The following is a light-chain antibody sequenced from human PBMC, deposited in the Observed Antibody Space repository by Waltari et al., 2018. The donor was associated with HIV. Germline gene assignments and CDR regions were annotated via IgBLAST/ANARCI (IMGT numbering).Light chain of an antibody. J-gene: IGLJ2*01. CDR2: EVS. V-gene: IGLV2-14*01. CDR1: SSDVGGYKY. CDR3: SSYTSSSTLI. Sequence: QSALTQPASVSGSPGQSITISCTGTSSDVGGYKYVSWYQQHPGKVPKLLIYEVSNRPAGVSNRFSGSKSGNTASLTISGLQAEDDADYYCSSYTSSSTLIFGGGTKLTVL.